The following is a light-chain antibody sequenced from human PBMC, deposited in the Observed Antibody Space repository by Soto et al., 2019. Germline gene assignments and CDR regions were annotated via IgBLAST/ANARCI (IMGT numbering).Light chain of an antibody. J-gene: IGKJ2*01. CDR1: QTISRW. CDR3: QHYNSYPYT. CDR2: DAS. V-gene: IGKV1-5*01. Sequence: DIQMTQSPFTLSASVGDSVTITLRASQTISRWLASYRQIPGKAPKLLIYDASSLQSAVPLRFSGSGSGAEFTLTISSLQPDDFATYYCQHYNSYPYTFGQGTKVDIK.